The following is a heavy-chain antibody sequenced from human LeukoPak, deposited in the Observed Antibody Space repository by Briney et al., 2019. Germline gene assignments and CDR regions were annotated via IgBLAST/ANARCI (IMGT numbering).Heavy chain of an antibody. CDR2: INPNSGGT. CDR1: GYTFTDYY. J-gene: IGHJ4*02. V-gene: IGHV1-2*02. Sequence: GASVKVSCKPSGYTFTDYYMHWARQAPGQGLEWMGWINPNSGGTNYAQKFQGRVTMTRDTSISTAYMELSRLRSDDTAVYYCATQSGGTVTYNYWGQGTLVTVSS. D-gene: IGHD4-17*01. CDR3: ATQSGGTVTYNY.